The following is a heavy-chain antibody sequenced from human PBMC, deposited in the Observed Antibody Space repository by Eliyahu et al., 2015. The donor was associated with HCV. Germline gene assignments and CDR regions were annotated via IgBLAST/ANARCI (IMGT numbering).Heavy chain of an antibody. Sequence: YWNWIRQYPGKGLEWIGYIYHSGSTFYNPSLKSRLTLSIDTSKNQFSLKLSSVTAADTAMYYCARDADYFGSGLGGYFDLWGQGTLVTVSS. V-gene: IGHV4-31*02. CDR3: ARDADYFGSGLGGYFDL. D-gene: IGHD3-10*01. CDR1: Y. J-gene: IGHJ4*02. CDR2: IYHSGST.